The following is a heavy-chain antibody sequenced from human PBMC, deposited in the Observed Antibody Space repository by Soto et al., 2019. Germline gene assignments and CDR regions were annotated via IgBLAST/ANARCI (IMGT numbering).Heavy chain of an antibody. CDR1: GGSFNGYY. V-gene: IGHV4-59*08. CDR3: ARLRGITMVRGVNCFDY. J-gene: IGHJ4*02. Sequence: SETLSLTCAVYGGSFNGYYWSWIRQPPGKGLEWIGYINYSGSTNYNPSLKSRATISVDTSKNQFSLKLSSVTAADTAVYYCARLRGITMVRGVNCFDYWGQGTLVT. CDR2: INYSGST. D-gene: IGHD3-10*01.